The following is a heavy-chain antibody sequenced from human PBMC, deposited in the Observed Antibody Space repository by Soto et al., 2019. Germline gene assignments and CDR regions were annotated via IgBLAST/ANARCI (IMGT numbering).Heavy chain of an antibody. V-gene: IGHV1-3*01. CDR1: GYTFTSYA. Sequence: ASVKVSCKASGYTFTSYAMHWVRQAPGQRLEWMGWINAGNGNTKYSQKFQGRATITRDTSASTAYMELSSLRSEDTAVYYCARVSGIIAVAATIDYCGQGTLVTVSS. CDR3: ARVSGIIAVAATIDY. J-gene: IGHJ4*02. CDR2: INAGNGNT. D-gene: IGHD6-19*01.